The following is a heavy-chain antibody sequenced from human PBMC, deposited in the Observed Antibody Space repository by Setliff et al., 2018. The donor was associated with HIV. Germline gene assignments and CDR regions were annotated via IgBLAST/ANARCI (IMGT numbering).Heavy chain of an antibody. CDR3: ARDLHANYHVVDI. J-gene: IGHJ3*02. D-gene: IGHD2-15*01. Sequence: PSETLSLTCTVSGVSISSYYWSWIRQPPGKGLEWIGYIYYSGSTNYNPSLKSRVTISVDTSKNQFSLRLSSVTAADTAVYFCARDLHANYHVVDIWGPGTMVTVSS. CDR2: IYYSGST. V-gene: IGHV4-59*01. CDR1: GVSISSYY.